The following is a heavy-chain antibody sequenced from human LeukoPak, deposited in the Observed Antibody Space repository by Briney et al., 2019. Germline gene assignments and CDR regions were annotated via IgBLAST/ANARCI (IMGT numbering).Heavy chain of an antibody. D-gene: IGHD6-13*01. Sequence: GGSLRLSCAASGFTFSGDSMHWVRQAPGKGLEWISYITTTSSTTYYIDSVEGRFTISRDNARNSLYLQMNSLRADDTAVYYCASGPTPGVAAAADYWGQGTLVTVSS. CDR1: GFTFSGDS. J-gene: IGHJ4*02. CDR2: ITTTSSTT. CDR3: ASGPTPGVAAAADY. V-gene: IGHV3-48*01.